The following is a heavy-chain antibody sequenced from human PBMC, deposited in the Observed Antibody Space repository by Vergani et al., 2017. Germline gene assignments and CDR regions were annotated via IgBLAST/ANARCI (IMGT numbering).Heavy chain of an antibody. Sequence: EVQLVESGGGLVKPGGSLRLSCAASGFTFSSYSMNWVRQAPGKGLEWVSSISSSSSYIYYADSVKGRFTISRDNAKNSLYLQMNSLRAEDTAVYYCARDDYGDYCRFDPWGQGTLVTVSA. D-gene: IGHD4-17*01. V-gene: IGHV3-21*01. CDR2: ISSSSSYI. CDR3: ARDDYGDYCRFDP. CDR1: GFTFSSYS. J-gene: IGHJ5*02.